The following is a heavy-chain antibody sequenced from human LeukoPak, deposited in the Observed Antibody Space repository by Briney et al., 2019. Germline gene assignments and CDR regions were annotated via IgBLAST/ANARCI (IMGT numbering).Heavy chain of an antibody. Sequence: GGSLRLSCAASGFTFSSYSMNWVRQAPGKGLEWVSAISGSGGSTYYADSVKGRFTISRDNSKNTLYLQMNSLRDEDTAVYYCAKDRYSSGWYLDYWGQGTLVTVSS. J-gene: IGHJ4*02. CDR3: AKDRYSSGWYLDY. CDR2: ISGSGGST. D-gene: IGHD6-19*01. V-gene: IGHV3-23*01. CDR1: GFTFSSYS.